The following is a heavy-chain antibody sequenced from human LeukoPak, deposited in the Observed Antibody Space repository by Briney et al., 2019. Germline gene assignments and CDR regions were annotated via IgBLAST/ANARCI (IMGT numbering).Heavy chain of an antibody. CDR1: GFSTSRSW. CDR3: AVYSSGWYNTFDI. Sequence: GGSLRLSCAGSGFSTSRSWMSWVRQAPGKGLEWVANIKQDGSEKYYVDSVKGRFTISRDNAKNSLFLQMNSLGAEDTAVYYCAVYSSGWYNTFDIWGQGTMVTVSS. D-gene: IGHD6-19*01. CDR2: IKQDGSEK. J-gene: IGHJ3*02. V-gene: IGHV3-7*01.